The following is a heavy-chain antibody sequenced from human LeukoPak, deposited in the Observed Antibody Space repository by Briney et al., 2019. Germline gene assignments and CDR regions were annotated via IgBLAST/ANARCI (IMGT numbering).Heavy chain of an antibody. V-gene: IGHV3-30*02. CDR1: GFTFSSYG. D-gene: IGHD3-10*01. CDR2: IRYDGSNK. Sequence: GGSLRLSCAASGFTFSSYGMHWVRQAPGKGLEWVAFIRYDGSNKYYADSVKGRSTISRDNSKSTLYLQMNSLRAEDTAVYYCAKLGFGEPIGDYWGQGTLVTVSS. CDR3: AKLGFGEPIGDY. J-gene: IGHJ4*02.